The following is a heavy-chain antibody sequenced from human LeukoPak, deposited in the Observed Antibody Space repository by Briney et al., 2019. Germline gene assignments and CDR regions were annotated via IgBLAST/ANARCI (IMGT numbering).Heavy chain of an antibody. Sequence: RPGGSLRLSCAASGFTFSSYSMNWVRRAPGKGLEWVSSISSSSSYIYYADSVKGRFTISRDNAKNSLYLQMNSLRAEDTAVYYCAYSDGSGWYDFDYWGQGTLVTVSS. CDR1: GFTFSSYS. V-gene: IGHV3-21*01. CDR2: ISSSSSYI. CDR3: AYSDGSGWYDFDY. J-gene: IGHJ4*02. D-gene: IGHD6-19*01.